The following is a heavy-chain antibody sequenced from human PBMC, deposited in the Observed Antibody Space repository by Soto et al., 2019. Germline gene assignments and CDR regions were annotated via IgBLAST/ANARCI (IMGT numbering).Heavy chain of an antibody. J-gene: IGHJ4*02. CDR1: GFTFSSYW. D-gene: IGHD2-15*01. CDR2: INSDGSST. Sequence: EVQLVESGGGLVQPGGSLRLSCAASGFTFSSYWMHWVRQAPGKGLVWVSRINSDGSSTSYADSVKGRFTISRDNAKNTLYRQMSSRRAEDTAVYYCVRTSLVVAAATREDYWGQGTLVTVSS. CDR3: VRTSLVVAAATREDY. V-gene: IGHV3-74*01.